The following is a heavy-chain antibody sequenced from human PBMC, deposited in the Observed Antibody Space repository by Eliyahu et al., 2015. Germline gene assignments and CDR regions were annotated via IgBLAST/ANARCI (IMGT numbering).Heavy chain of an antibody. D-gene: IGHD2-2*03. Sequence: EVQLVESGGGLVQPGGSLRLSCAASGFTFSSYEXNWVRQAPGKGLEWVSYISSSGSTIYYADSVKGRFTISRDNAKNSLYLQMNSLRAEDTAVYYCARDRVDIVVVPAAQYYCYYGMDVWGQGTTVTVSS. V-gene: IGHV3-48*03. CDR2: ISSSGSTI. CDR1: GFTFSSYE. CDR3: ARDRVDIVVVPAAQYYCYYGMDV. J-gene: IGHJ6*02.